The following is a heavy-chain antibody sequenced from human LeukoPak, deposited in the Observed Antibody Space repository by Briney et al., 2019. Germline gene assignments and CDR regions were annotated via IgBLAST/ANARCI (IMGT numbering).Heavy chain of an antibody. V-gene: IGHV3-23*01. J-gene: IGHJ4*02. D-gene: IGHD3-10*01. CDR1: GFTFSSYA. CDR3: AYMRGLYYGIDY. CDR2: ICSNDNNT. Sequence: GGSLRLSCAASGFTFSSYAMNWVRQAPGKGLEWVSAICSNDNNTYYANSVRGRFTISRDNSKNTLSLQLSSLRAEDTAVYYCAYMRGLYYGIDYWGQGTLVTVSS.